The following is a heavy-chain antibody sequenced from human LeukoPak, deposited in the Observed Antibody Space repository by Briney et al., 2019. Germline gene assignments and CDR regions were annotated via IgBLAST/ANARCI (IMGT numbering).Heavy chain of an antibody. D-gene: IGHD6-13*01. J-gene: IGHJ3*02. V-gene: IGHV1-18*01. CDR2: ISAYNGNT. Sequence: GASVKVSCKASGYTFTSYGISWVRQAPGQGLEWMGWISAYNGNTNYAQKLQGRVTMTTDTSTSTAYMELRSLRSDDTAVYYCASLGSSWYDDAFDIWGQGTMVTVSS. CDR1: GYTFTSYG. CDR3: ASLGSSWYDDAFDI.